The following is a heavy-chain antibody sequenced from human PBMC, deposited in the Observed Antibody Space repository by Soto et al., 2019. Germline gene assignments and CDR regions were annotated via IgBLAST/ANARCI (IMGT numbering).Heavy chain of an antibody. V-gene: IGHV4-31*03. D-gene: IGHD5-12*01. J-gene: IGHJ4*02. CDR2: MFYSGST. Sequence: SETLSLTCTVSGASISSGRSYWSWIRQHPGKGLEWIGYMFYSGSTYYHPSLKSRVNISADTSKNQFSLRLTSVTPADTAVYYCARDNGYGHFDSWGQGTLVTVSS. CDR3: ARDNGYGHFDS. CDR1: GASISSGRSY.